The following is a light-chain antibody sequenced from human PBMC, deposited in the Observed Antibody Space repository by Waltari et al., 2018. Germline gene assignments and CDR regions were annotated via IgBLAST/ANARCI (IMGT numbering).Light chain of an antibody. CDR2: DVS. CDR1: SSDVADYNY. J-gene: IGLJ2*01. V-gene: IGLV2-11*01. Sequence: QSALTQPRSVSGSPGQSVTISCTGTSSDVADYNYVSWYQQHPGKAPKFMIYDVSKRPAVVPDRFSGSKAGNTASLTISGLQAEDEADYYCSSYANNYTFEFGGGTKLTVL. CDR3: SSYANNYTFE.